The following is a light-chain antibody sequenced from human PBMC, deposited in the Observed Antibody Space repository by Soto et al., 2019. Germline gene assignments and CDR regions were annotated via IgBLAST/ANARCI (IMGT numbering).Light chain of an antibody. CDR2: EVT. CDR3: CSYAGSGTFYV. CDR1: SSDVGSNNH. V-gene: IGLV2-23*02. Sequence: QSALTQPASVSGSPGQSIAISCTGTSSDVGSNNHVSWYQQHPGKAPKLMIYEVTQRPSGVSDRFSGSKSGNTASLTISGLQAEDEADYYCCSYAGSGTFYVFGTGTKVNVL. J-gene: IGLJ1*01.